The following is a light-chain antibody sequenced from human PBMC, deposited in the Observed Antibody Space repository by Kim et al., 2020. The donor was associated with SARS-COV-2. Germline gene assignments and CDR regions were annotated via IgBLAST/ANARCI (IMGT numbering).Light chain of an antibody. J-gene: IGKJ2*01. Sequence: LSPGERAPLSCRASQSVSSSSLGWYQQRPGQAPRVLIYGASSRATGVPDRFSGSGSGTDFTLSISRLEPEDFAVYYCQRYGGSQYTFGQGTKLEI. V-gene: IGKV3-20*01. CDR1: QSVSSSS. CDR2: GAS. CDR3: QRYGGSQYT.